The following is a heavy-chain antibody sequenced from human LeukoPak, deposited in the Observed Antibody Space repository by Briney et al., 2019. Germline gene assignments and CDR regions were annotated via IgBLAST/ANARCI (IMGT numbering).Heavy chain of an antibody. CDR1: RFTFSDHY. V-gene: IGHV3-72*01. Sequence: AGGSLRLSCAASRFTFSDHYMDWVRQAPGRGLEWVGRTRNRINGYTIEYAASVRGRFTVSRDDSKNSLYLQMNSLKIEDTAVYFCVRGAYCTSYYCPDAFTRWGQGTMVTVSS. CDR2: TRNRINGYTI. D-gene: IGHD2-8*01. CDR3: VRGAYCTSYYCPDAFTR. J-gene: IGHJ3*01.